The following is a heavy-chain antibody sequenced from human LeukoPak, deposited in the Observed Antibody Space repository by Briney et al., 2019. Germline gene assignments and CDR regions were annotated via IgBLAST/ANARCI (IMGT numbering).Heavy chain of an antibody. D-gene: IGHD6-19*01. CDR2: IRSSGTTI. J-gene: IGHJ4*02. CDR3: ARDRGAVTDVFDY. CDR1: GFTFSDYY. V-gene: IGHV3-11*04. Sequence: GGPLRLSXVASGFTFSDYYMSWIRQAPGKGLKWVSYIRSSGTTIHYADSVKGRFTISRDNAKNSLYLQMNSLRAEDTAVYNFARDRGAVTDVFDYWGQGTLVTVSS.